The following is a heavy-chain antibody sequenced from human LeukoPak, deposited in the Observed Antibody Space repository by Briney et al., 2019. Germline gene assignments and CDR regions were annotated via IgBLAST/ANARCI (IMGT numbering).Heavy chain of an antibody. Sequence: SETLSLTCSVSGGSISSGSNYWGWLRQPPGKGLEWIGNIYYSGSTYYNPSLKSRVTMSVDTSKNQFFLKLNSVAAADTAVYYCARGRPYSGGYHLDYWGQGTLVTVSP. D-gene: IGHD1-26*01. CDR2: IYYSGST. CDR1: GGSISSGSNY. J-gene: IGHJ4*02. CDR3: ARGRPYSGGYHLDY. V-gene: IGHV4-39*01.